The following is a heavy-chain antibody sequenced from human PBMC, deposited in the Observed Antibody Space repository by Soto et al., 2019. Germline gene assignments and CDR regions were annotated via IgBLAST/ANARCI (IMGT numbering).Heavy chain of an antibody. Sequence: PGGSLRLSCVVSGVSFSDYSMNWVRQAPGKGLEWVSLITGNSEYKYYAGSVKGRFTVSRDNAKNSLYLQMNSLTVEDTAVYHCARSGELLQTFDSWGQGTLVTVSS. CDR3: ARSGELLQTFDS. CDR1: GVSFSDYS. CDR2: ITGNSEYK. D-gene: IGHD1-26*01. J-gene: IGHJ4*02. V-gene: IGHV3-21*06.